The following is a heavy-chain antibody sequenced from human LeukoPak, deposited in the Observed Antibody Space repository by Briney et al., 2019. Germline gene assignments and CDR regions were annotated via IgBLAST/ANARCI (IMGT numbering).Heavy chain of an antibody. J-gene: IGHJ4*02. D-gene: IGHD1-7*01. Sequence: SETLSLTCAVYGGSFSGYYWSWIRQPPGKGLEWIGEINHSGSTNYNPSLKSRVTISVDTSKNQFSLKLSSVTAADTAVYYCARAPRSGNWNYYFDYWGQGTLVTVSS. CDR3: ARAPRSGNWNYYFDY. CDR2: INHSGST. V-gene: IGHV4-34*01. CDR1: GGSFSGYY.